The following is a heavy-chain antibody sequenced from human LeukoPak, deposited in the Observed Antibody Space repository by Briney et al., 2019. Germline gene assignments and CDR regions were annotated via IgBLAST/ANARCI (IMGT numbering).Heavy chain of an antibody. V-gene: IGHV3-64D*06. J-gene: IGHJ4*02. D-gene: IGHD5-12*01. Sequence: PGGSLRLSCSASGFTFSSYAMHWVRQAPGKGLEYVSAISSNGGSTYYADSVKGRFTISRDNSKNTLYLQMSSLRAEDTAVYYRVKDRVATIRGDFDYWGQGTLVTVSS. CDR2: ISSNGGST. CDR3: VKDRVATIRGDFDY. CDR1: GFTFSSYA.